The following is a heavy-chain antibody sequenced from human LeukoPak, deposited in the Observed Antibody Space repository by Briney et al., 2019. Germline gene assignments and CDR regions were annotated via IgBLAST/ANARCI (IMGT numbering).Heavy chain of an antibody. J-gene: IGHJ4*02. CDR3: ARGRGRVVGFGELFFDY. CDR2: INHSGST. D-gene: IGHD3-10*01. V-gene: IGHV4-34*01. Sequence: SETLSLSCTVSGGSNNSYYWSWIRQPPGKGLEWIGEINHSGSTNYNPSLKSRVTISVDTSKNQFSLKLSSVTAADTAVYYCARGRGRVVGFGELFFDYWGQGTLVTVSS. CDR1: GGSNNSYY.